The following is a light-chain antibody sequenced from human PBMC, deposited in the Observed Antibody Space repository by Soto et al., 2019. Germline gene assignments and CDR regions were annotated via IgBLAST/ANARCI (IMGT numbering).Light chain of an antibody. J-gene: IGKJ1*01. CDR3: QQYDIYPRT. Sequence: DIQMTQSPSSLSASVGDRVTITCRASQGIRNYLAWFQQKPGKAPKCLIYATFRLQSGVPSRFSGSGSGTEFNLTISSLQPEDSATYYCQQYDIYPRTFDQGTKVET. CDR2: ATF. CDR1: QGIRNY. V-gene: IGKV1-16*01.